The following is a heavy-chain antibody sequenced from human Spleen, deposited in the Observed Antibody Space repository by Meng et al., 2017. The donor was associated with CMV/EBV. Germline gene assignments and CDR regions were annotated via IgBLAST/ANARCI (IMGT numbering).Heavy chain of an antibody. CDR3: ARGRPYGMDV. CDR2: ISAYNGNT. J-gene: IGHJ6*02. D-gene: IGHD6-6*01. CDR1: GYTFTSYG. V-gene: IGHV1-18*03. Sequence: ASVKVSCKASGYTFTSYGISWVRQAPGQGLGWMGWISAYNGNTNYAQKFQGRVTMTRDTSASTAYMELSSLRSEDMAVYYCARGRPYGMDVWGQGTTVTVSS.